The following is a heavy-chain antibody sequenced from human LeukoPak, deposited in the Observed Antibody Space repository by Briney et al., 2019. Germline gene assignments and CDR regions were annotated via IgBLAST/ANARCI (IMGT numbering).Heavy chain of an antibody. CDR3: ARESMIARERKFDF. D-gene: IGHD3-16*01. CDR1: GYPLTTYY. CDR2: INPSGGST. V-gene: IGHV1-46*01. J-gene: IGHJ4*02. Sequence: GASVKVSCKASGYPLTTYYMHWVRQAPRQGLEWVGIINPSGGSTNYAQKFQGRVTMTRDTSTSTVYMELSSLRSEDTAVYYCARESMIARERKFDFWGQGTLVTVSS.